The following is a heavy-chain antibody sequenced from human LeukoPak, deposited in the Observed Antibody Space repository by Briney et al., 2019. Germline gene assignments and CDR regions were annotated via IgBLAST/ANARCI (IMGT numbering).Heavy chain of an antibody. D-gene: IGHD3-3*01. CDR2: IYYSGST. CDR1: GGSISSGGDY. CDR3: ARAITVYGVVTPFEP. J-gene: IGHJ5*02. Sequence: SETLPLTCTVSGGSISSGGDYWSWIRQHPGKGLEWIGYIYYSGSTYYNPSLKSRVTISVDTSKNQFSLKLSSVTAADTAVYYCARAITVYGVVTPFEPWGQGTLVTVSS. V-gene: IGHV4-31*03.